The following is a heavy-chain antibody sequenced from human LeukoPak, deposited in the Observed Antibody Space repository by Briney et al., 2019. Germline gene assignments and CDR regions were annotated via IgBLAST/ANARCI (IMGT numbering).Heavy chain of an antibody. CDR1: GFTFSSYA. J-gene: IGHJ6*02. Sequence: GRSLRLSCAASGFTFSSYAMHWVRQAPGKGLEWVAVISYDGSNKYYADSVKGRFTISRDNSKNTLYLQMNSLRAEDTAVYYCARGLLSSWYFRVDYYDGMDVWGQGTTVTVSS. D-gene: IGHD6-13*01. V-gene: IGHV3-30-3*01. CDR2: ISYDGSNK. CDR3: ARGLLSSWYFRVDYYDGMDV.